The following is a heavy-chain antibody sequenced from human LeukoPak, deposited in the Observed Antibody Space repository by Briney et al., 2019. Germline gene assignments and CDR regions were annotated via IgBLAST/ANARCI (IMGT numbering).Heavy chain of an antibody. J-gene: IGHJ6*03. CDR1: GLNFSSST. CDR2: ISGTTISTI. D-gene: IGHD4-23*01. V-gene: IGHV3-48*01. CDR3: ARVPPRGNDVTVGRYSYMDV. Sequence: GDSLTLSCAASGLNFSSSTMAWLRQAPRKELAWVSYISGTTISTIYYADSVKGRFTISRDNAKNSVYLQMNSLRAEDTAVYYCARVPPRGNDVTVGRYSYMDVWGKGTTVTVSS.